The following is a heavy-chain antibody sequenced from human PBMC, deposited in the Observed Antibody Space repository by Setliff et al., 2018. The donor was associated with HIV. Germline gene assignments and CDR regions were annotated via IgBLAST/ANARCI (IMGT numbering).Heavy chain of an antibody. V-gene: IGHV1-3*01. Sequence: ASVKVPCKASGYTFTSYAMHWVRQAPGQRLEWMGWINAGNGNTKYPQKFQGRVTITRDTSASTAYMELSSLRSEDTAVYYCARQLNGYNDAFDIWGQGTMVTVSS. CDR2: INAGNGNT. CDR1: GYTFTSYA. CDR3: ARQLNGYNDAFDI. D-gene: IGHD5-12*01. J-gene: IGHJ3*02.